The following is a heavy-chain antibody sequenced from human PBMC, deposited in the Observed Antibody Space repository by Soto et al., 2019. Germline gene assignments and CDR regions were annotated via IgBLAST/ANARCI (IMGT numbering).Heavy chain of an antibody. V-gene: IGHV3-13*01. CDR1: GFTFSSYD. Sequence: PGGSLRLSCAASGFTFSSYDIHWVRQATGKGLEWVSAIGTAGDTYYPGSVKGRFTISRENAKNSLYLQMNGLRAGDTAVYYCARGIADSANWFDPWGQGTLVTVSS. CDR2: IGTAGDT. J-gene: IGHJ5*02. D-gene: IGHD6-13*01. CDR3: ARGIADSANWFDP.